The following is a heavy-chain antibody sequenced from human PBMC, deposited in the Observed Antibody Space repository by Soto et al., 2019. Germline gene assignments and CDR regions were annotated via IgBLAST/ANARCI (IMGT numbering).Heavy chain of an antibody. J-gene: IGHJ6*02. CDR3: TKGVYGMGCCYYGLDV. CDR2: ITWNSASV. Sequence: GGSLRLSCAASGFIFDDFAMHWVRQAPGKGLEWVSSITWNSASVAYADSVEGRFTISRDNAKNSLYLQMNNLRPEDAALYYCTKGVYGMGCCYYGLDVWGQGTTVTVSS. V-gene: IGHV3-9*01. CDR1: GFIFDDFA. D-gene: IGHD2-8*01.